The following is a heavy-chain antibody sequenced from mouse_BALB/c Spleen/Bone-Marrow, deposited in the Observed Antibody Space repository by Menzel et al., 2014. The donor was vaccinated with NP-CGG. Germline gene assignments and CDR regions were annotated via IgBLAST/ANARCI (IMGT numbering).Heavy chain of an antibody. Sequence: LEESGASVRISCKASGYTFTSYYIHWVKQRPGQGLEWIGWIYPGNVNTKYNEKFKGKATLTADKSSSTAYMQLSSLTSEDSAVYFCARGGWLRDAMDYWGQGTSVTVSS. CDR1: GYTFTSYY. CDR2: IYPGNVNT. D-gene: IGHD2-2*01. J-gene: IGHJ4*01. V-gene: IGHV1S56*01. CDR3: ARGGWLRDAMDY.